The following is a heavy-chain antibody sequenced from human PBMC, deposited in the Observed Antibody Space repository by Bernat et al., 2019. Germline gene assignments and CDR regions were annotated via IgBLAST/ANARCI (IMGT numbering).Heavy chain of an antibody. CDR2: IVVGSGNT. Sequence: QMQLVQSGPEVKKPGTSVKVSCKASGFTFTSSAMQWVRQARGQRLEWIGWIVVGSGNTNYAQKFQERVTITRDMSTSTAYMELSSLRSEDTAVYYCAAASEGSYHYYYYGMDFWGQGTTVTVSS. CDR3: AAASEGSYHYYYYGMDF. D-gene: IGHD1-26*01. CDR1: GFTFTSSA. J-gene: IGHJ6*02. V-gene: IGHV1-58*02.